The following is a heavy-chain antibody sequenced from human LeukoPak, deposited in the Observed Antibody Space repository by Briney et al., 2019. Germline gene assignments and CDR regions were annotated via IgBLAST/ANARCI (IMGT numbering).Heavy chain of an antibody. Sequence: GGSLRLSCAASGFTFSSYAMSWVRQAPGKGLEWVSAISGSGGSTYYADSVKGRFTISRDNSKNTLYLQMNSLRAEDTAVYYCANDETVRFLEWLFSIDYWGQGTLVTVSS. CDR1: GFTFSSYA. J-gene: IGHJ4*02. D-gene: IGHD3-3*01. CDR2: ISGSGGST. CDR3: ANDETVRFLEWLFSIDY. V-gene: IGHV3-23*01.